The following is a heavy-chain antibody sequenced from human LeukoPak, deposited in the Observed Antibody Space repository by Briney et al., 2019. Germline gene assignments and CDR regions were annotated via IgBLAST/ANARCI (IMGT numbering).Heavy chain of an antibody. V-gene: IGHV4-34*01. Sequence: SETLSLTCAVYGGSFSGYYWSWIRQPPGKGLEWIGEINHSGSTNYNPSLKSRVTISVDTSKNQFSLKLSSVTAADTAVYYCARACRRTPRPCVDYWGQGTLVTVSS. J-gene: IGHJ4*02. CDR2: INHSGST. CDR1: GGSFSGYY. D-gene: IGHD2-15*01. CDR3: ARACRRTPRPCVDY.